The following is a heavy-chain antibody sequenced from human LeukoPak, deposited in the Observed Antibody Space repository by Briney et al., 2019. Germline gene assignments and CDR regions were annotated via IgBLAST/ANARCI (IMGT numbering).Heavy chain of an antibody. Sequence: PSETLSLTCTVSGGSISSYYWSWIRQPAGKGLEWIGRIYTSGSTNYNPSLKSRVTMSVDTSKNQFSLKLSSVTAADTAVCYCARLYCSSTSCYYDYWGQGTLVTVSS. D-gene: IGHD2-2*01. CDR3: ARLYCSSTSCYYDY. V-gene: IGHV4-4*07. CDR2: IYTSGST. J-gene: IGHJ4*02. CDR1: GGSISSYY.